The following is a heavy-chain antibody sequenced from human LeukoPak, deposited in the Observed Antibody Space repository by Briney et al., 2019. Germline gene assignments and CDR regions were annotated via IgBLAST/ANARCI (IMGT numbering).Heavy chain of an antibody. V-gene: IGHV3-23*01. CDR3: AKDSRGSYYGTFDY. CDR1: GFTFSSYA. J-gene: IGHJ4*02. Sequence: PGGSLRLSCAASGFTFSSYAMSWVRQAPGKGLEWVSAISGSGGSTYYADSVKGRFTISRDNSKNTLYLQMNSLRAEDTALYYCAKDSRGSYYGTFDYWGQGTLVTVSS. CDR2: ISGSGGST. D-gene: IGHD1-26*01.